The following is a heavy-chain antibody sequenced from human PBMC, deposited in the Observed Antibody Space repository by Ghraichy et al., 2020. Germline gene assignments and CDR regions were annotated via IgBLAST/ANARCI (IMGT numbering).Heavy chain of an antibody. CDR1: GFTFSSYW. CDR2: INSDGSST. Sequence: GESLRLSCAASGFTFSSYWMHWVRQAPGKGLVWVSRINSDGSSTSYADSVKGRFTISRDNAKNTLYLQMNSLRVEDTAVYYCARPWGPDIPAAGMAYWGQGTLVTVSS. D-gene: IGHD6-13*01. V-gene: IGHV3-74*01. CDR3: ARPWGPDIPAAGMAY. J-gene: IGHJ4*02.